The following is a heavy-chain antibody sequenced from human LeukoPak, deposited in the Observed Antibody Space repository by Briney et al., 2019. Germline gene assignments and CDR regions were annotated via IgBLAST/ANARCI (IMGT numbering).Heavy chain of an antibody. J-gene: IGHJ4*02. V-gene: IGHV1-69*05. CDR2: IIPIFGTA. Sequence: SVKVSCKASGGTFSSYAISWVRQAPGQGLEWMGGIIPIFGTANYAQKLQGRVTMTTDTSTSTAYMELSSLRSEDTAVYYCARGSFEAASDYWGQGTLVTVSS. CDR3: ARGSFEAASDY. D-gene: IGHD2-15*01. CDR1: GGTFSSYA.